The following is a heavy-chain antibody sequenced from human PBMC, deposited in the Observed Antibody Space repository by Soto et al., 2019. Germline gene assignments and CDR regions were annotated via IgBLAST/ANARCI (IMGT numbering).Heavy chain of an antibody. CDR2: ISGSGGST. CDR3: ARRLTGHFSSRWGGGFDY. V-gene: IGHV3-23*01. CDR1: GFTFSSYA. Sequence: EVQLLESGGGLVQPGGSLRLSCAASGFTFSSYAMSWVRQAPGKGLEWVSAISGSGGSTYYADSVKGRFTISRDNSKNTLYLQMNSLGAEDTAVYYCARRLTGHFSSRWGGGFDYWGQGTLVTVSS. D-gene: IGHD6-13*01. J-gene: IGHJ4*02.